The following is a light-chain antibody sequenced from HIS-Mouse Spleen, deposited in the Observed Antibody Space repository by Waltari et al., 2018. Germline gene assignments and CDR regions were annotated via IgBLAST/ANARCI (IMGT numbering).Light chain of an antibody. V-gene: IGLV2-8*01. CDR1: SSDAGGYNH. CDR2: EVS. J-gene: IGLJ2*01. CDR3: SSYAGSNNLL. Sequence: QSALTQPPSASGSPGQSVTIPCTGTSSDAGGYNHFSWYQQHPGKAPKLMIYEVSKRPSGVPDRFSGSKSGNTASLTVSGLQAEDEADYYCSSYAGSNNLLFGGGTKLTVL.